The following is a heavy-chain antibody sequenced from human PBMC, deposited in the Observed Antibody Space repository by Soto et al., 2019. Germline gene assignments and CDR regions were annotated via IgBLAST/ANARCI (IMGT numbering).Heavy chain of an antibody. V-gene: IGHV4-39*01. D-gene: IGHD6-13*01. CDR1: GGSISSYY. J-gene: IGHJ5*02. CDR2: MFYSGTA. CDR3: ARHRYSSSWLPDNWFDP. Sequence: SETLSLTCTVSGGSISSYYWGWIRQPPGQGLEWIGSMFYSGTAYYNPSLKSRVTIFVDTSNNQFSLNLSSVTVADTAVYYCARHRYSSSWLPDNWFDPWGQGTLVTVSS.